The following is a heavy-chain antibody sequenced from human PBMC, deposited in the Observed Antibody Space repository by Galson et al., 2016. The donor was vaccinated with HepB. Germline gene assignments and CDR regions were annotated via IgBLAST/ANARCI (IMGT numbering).Heavy chain of an antibody. J-gene: IGHJ4*02. CDR3: AREAERWNYLDY. Sequence: SLRLSCAASGYIFRTYPMHWVRQAPGKGLEWVAVISSDGSSEWYADSVKGRFTISRDNSQNTLSLQMSSLRPEDTAAYYCAREAERWNYLDYWSQGALVTVSS. CDR2: ISSDGSSE. V-gene: IGHV3-30*04. D-gene: IGHD5-24*01. CDR1: GYIFRTYP.